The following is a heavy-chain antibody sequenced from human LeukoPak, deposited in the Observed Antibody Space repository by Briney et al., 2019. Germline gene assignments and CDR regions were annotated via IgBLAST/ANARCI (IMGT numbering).Heavy chain of an antibody. J-gene: IGHJ4*02. D-gene: IGHD3-22*01. CDR3: TRDEHVYYHASSGRFDY. CDR2: IKQDGSEK. Sequence: GGSLRLSCAASGFTFSYYWMGWVRQAPGKGLEWVANIKQDGSEKYYVDSVKGRFTISRDNAKNSLYLQMNSMRAELTAVYYFTRDEHVYYHASSGRFDYWGQGILVTVSS. CDR1: GFTFSYYW. V-gene: IGHV3-7*04.